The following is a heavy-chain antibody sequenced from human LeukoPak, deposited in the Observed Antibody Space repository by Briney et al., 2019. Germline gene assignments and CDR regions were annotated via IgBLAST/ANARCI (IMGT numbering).Heavy chain of an antibody. CDR2: INPSGGRA. CDR3: ARGVYPYYFDY. Sequence: GASVKVSCKASGYAFTTYYIHWVRQGPGQGLEWMGIINPSGGRANYAQKFQGRVTMTSDTSSSTVYMELSSLTSEDTAMYYCARGVYPYYFDYWGQGTLVTVSS. D-gene: IGHD3-16*01. V-gene: IGHV1-46*01. CDR1: GYAFTTYY. J-gene: IGHJ4*02.